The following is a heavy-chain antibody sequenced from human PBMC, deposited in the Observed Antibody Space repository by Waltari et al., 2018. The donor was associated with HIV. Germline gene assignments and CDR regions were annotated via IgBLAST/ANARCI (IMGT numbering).Heavy chain of an antibody. CDR2: ISYSRST. J-gene: IGHJ4*02. D-gene: IGHD3-22*01. V-gene: IGHV4-61*01. CDR3: ASHGDYYDRSGFYFDH. Sequence: HLQESGPRLAKPSETLYLTCSVSGGSVSTGTYYWSWIRRPPGKGLEWIGYISYSRSTNYNPSLKSRVTVSVDTSKNQVSLKLNSLTAADTAVYYCASHGDYYDRSGFYFDHWGQGTLVTVSS. CDR1: GGSVSTGTYY.